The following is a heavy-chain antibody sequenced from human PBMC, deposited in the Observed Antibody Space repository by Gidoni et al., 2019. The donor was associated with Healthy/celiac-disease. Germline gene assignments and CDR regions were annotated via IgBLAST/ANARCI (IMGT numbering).Heavy chain of an antibody. CDR3: ARLNPCGGDCYGPGGNYYYYMDV. CDR1: GGSISRYS. J-gene: IGHJ6*03. V-gene: IGHV4-59*08. D-gene: IGHD2-21*01. CDR2: IYYSGST. Sequence: QVQLQESGPGLVKPSETLSLTCTVSGGSISRYSWSWLRQPPGKGLEWMGYIYYSGSTNYNPSLKSRVTISVDTSKNQFSLKLSSVTAADTAVYYCARLNPCGGDCYGPGGNYYYYMDVWGKGTTVTVSS.